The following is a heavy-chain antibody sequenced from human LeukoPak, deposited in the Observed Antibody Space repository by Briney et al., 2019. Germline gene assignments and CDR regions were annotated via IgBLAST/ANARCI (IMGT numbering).Heavy chain of an antibody. Sequence: GGSLRLSCAASGFTFSSYEMNWVRQAPGKGLEWVSYISSSGSTIYYADSVKGRFTISRDNAKNSLYLQMNSLRAEDTAVYYCARDFYDSSGYQPFDYWGQGTLVTVSS. CDR3: ARDFYDSSGYQPFDY. CDR1: GFTFSSYE. J-gene: IGHJ4*02. V-gene: IGHV3-48*03. CDR2: ISSSGSTI. D-gene: IGHD3-22*01.